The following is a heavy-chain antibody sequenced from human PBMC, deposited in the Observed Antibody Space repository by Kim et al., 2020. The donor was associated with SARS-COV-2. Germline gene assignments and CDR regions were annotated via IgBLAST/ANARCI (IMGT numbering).Heavy chain of an antibody. Sequence: YAQKFQGRVTMTRDTSTSTVYMELSSLRSEDTAVYYCARGDSHHYGVVDYWGQGTLVTVSS. CDR3: ARGDSHHYGVVDY. D-gene: IGHD4-17*01. J-gene: IGHJ4*02. V-gene: IGHV1-46*01.